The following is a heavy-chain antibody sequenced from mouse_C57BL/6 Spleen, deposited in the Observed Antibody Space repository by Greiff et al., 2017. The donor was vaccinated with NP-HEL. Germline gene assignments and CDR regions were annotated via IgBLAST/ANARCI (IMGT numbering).Heavy chain of an antibody. Sequence: EVQLVESGPELVKPGASVKISCKASGYSFTGYYMNWVKQSPEKSLEWIGEINPSTGGTTYNQKFKAKATLTVDKSSSTAYMQLKSLTSEDSAVYYCARRGTWGWGQGTLVTVSA. D-gene: IGHD5-1*01. J-gene: IGHJ3*01. CDR2: INPSTGGT. CDR3: ARRGTWG. CDR1: GYSFTGYY. V-gene: IGHV1-42*01.